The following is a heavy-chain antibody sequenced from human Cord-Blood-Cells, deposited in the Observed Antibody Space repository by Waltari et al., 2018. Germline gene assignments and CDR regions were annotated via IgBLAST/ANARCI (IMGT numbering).Heavy chain of an antibody. CDR2: IYYSGST. CDR1: GGSISSSSYY. J-gene: IGHJ6*02. CDR3: ARAGYSSSYYYYGMDV. D-gene: IGHD6-13*01. V-gene: IGHV4-39*01. Sequence: QLQLQESGPGLVKPSETLSLTCTVSGGSISSSSYYWGGIPQPPGKGLEWIGSIYYSGSTYYNPSLKSRVTISVDTSKNQFSLKLSSVTAADTAVYYCARAGYSSSYYYYGMDVWGQGTTVTVSS.